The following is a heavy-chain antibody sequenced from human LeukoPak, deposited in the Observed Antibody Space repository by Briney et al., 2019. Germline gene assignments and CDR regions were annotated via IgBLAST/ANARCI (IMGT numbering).Heavy chain of an antibody. J-gene: IGHJ4*02. CDR3: ARDGEGTVTFYFDY. D-gene: IGHD4-17*01. V-gene: IGHV1-69*04. Sequence: SVKVSCKASGGAFSSYAISWVRQAPGQGLEWMGRIIPILGIANYAQKFQGRVTITADKSTSTAYMELSSLRSEDTAVYYCARDGEGTVTFYFDYWGQGTLVTVSS. CDR2: IIPILGIA. CDR1: GGAFSSYA.